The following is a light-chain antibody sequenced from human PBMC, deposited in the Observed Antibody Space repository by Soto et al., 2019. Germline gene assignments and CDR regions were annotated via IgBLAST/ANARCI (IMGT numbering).Light chain of an antibody. CDR3: QQYNIYPYT. V-gene: IGKV1-5*01. CDR2: DAS. J-gene: IGKJ2*01. CDR1: QSISSW. Sequence: DIQMTQSPSTLSASVGDRVTITCRASQSISSWLAWYQQKPGKAPKLLIYDASSLESGVPSRFSGSGSGTEFTLTISSLQPDDFAPYYCQQYNIYPYTFGQGTKLEIK.